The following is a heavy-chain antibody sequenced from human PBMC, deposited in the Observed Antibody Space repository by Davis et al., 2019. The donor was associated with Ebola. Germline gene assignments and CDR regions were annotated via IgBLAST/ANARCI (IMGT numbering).Heavy chain of an antibody. CDR1: GGSFSGYY. Sequence: MPSETLSLTCAVYGGSFSGYYWSWLLHPPGTWLECIGEINPSGSTNYNPSLKSRVTISVDTSKNQFSLKLSSVTAADTAVYYCARGRHYGERWFDPWGQGTLVTVSS. CDR2: INPSGST. CDR3: ARGRHYGERWFDP. J-gene: IGHJ5*02. V-gene: IGHV4-34*01. D-gene: IGHD4-17*01.